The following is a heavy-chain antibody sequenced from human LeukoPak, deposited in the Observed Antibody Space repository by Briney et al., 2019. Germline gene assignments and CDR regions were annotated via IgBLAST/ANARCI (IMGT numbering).Heavy chain of an antibody. CDR2: MSSSGGST. V-gene: IGHV3-64*01. CDR1: GFTFSRYA. J-gene: IGHJ4*02. CDR3: ASGEGPGFYFNY. Sequence: PGGSLRLSCAASGFTFSRYALHWVRQAPGKGLEYVSAMSSSGGSTYYANSVKGRFTVSRDNSKNTVHLQMGSLRAEDMAVYYCASGEGPGFYFNYWGQGTLVTVSS. D-gene: IGHD3-10*01.